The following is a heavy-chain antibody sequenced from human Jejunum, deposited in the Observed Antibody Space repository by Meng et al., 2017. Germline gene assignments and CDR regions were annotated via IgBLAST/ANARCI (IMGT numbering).Heavy chain of an antibody. Sequence: QVQLQESGPGLGKPSQTLSLTCTVSGGSISSGDYYWSWICQPPGKGLEWIGYIYYSGSTYYNPSLKSRVTISVDTSKNQFSLKLSSVTAADTAVYYCARDRTTGRYFDYWGQGTLVTVSS. D-gene: IGHD4-11*01. J-gene: IGHJ4*02. CDR3: ARDRTTGRYFDY. CDR2: IYYSGST. CDR1: GGSISSGDYY. V-gene: IGHV4-30-4*01.